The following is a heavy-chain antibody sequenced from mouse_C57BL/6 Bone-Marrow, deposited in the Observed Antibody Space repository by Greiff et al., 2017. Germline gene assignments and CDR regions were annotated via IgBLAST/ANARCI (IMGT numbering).Heavy chain of an antibody. CDR3: AREESGSSYDWYFDV. V-gene: IGHV1-64*01. J-gene: IGHJ1*03. D-gene: IGHD1-1*01. CDR2: IHPNSGST. CDR1: GYTFTSYW. Sequence: QVQLQQPGAELVKPGASVKLSCKASGYTFTSYWMHWVKQRPGQGLEWIGMIHPNSGSTNYNEKFKGKATLTVDKSSSTAYMQLSSLTSEDSAVDYCAREESGSSYDWYFDVWGTGTTVTVSS.